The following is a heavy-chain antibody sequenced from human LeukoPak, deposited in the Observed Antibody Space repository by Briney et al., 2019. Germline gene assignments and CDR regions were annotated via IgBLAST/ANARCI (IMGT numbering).Heavy chain of an antibody. CDR1: GYTFTSYY. J-gene: IGHJ4*02. V-gene: IGHV1-46*01. D-gene: IGHD5-12*01. Sequence: ASVKVSCKASGYTFTSYYMHWVRRAPGQGLEWMGIINPSGGSTSYAQKLQGRVTMTTDTSTSTAYMELRSLRSDDTAVYYCASGFLGGYDSNFDYWGQGTLVTVSS. CDR2: INPSGGST. CDR3: ASGFLGGYDSNFDY.